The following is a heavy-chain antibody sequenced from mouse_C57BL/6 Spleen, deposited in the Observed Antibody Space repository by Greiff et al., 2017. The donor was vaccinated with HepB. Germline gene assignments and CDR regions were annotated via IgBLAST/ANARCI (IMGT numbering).Heavy chain of an antibody. CDR3: AREGGYGFDY. CDR2: IYPSDSET. J-gene: IGHJ2*01. D-gene: IGHD1-1*01. V-gene: IGHV1-61*01. CDR1: GYTFTSYW. Sequence: QVQLQQPGAELVRPGSSVKLSCKASGYTFTSYWMDWVKQRPGHGLEWIGNIYPSDSETHYNQKFKDKATLTVDKSSSTAYMQLRSLTSEDSAVYYWAREGGYGFDYWGQGTTLTVSS.